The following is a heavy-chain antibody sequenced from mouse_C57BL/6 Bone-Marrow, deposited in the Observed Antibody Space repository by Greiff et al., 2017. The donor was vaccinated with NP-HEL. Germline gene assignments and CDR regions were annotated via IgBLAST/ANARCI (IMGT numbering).Heavy chain of an antibody. V-gene: IGHV1-72*01. CDR1: GYTFTSYW. J-gene: IGHJ1*03. D-gene: IGHD1-1*01. CDR3: ARVYYGSSYEGDWYFDV. CDR2: IDPNSGGT. Sequence: QVQLKQPGAELVKPGASVKLSCKASGYTFTSYWMHWVKQRPGRGLEWIGRIDPNSGGTKYNEKFKSKATLTVDKPSSTAYMQLSSLTSEDSAVYYCARVYYGSSYEGDWYFDVWGTGTTVTVSS.